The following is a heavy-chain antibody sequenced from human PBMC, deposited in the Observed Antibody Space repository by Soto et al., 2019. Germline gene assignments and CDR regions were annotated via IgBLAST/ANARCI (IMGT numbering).Heavy chain of an antibody. J-gene: IGHJ5*02. V-gene: IGHV3-30*18. CDR1: GFTFSSYG. CDR2: ISYDGSNK. D-gene: IGHD6-13*01. Sequence: GSLRLSCAASGFTFSSYGMHWVRQAPGKGLEWVAVISYDGSNKYYADSVKGRFTISRDNSKNTLYLQMNSLRAEDTAVYYCAKGASSWYSRWFDPWGQGTLVTVSS. CDR3: AKGASSWYSRWFDP.